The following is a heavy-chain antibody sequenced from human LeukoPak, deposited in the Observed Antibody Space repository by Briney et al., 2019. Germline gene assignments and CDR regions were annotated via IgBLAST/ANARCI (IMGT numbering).Heavy chain of an antibody. Sequence: SSETLSLTCAVSGGPLTSYYWSWIRQPPGKGLEWIGFIYYRGSTNYNPSLESRVTISVDTSKNRFPLKLSSVTAADTAVYYCARDRYSGYDGFGAFDIWGQGTMVTVSS. V-gene: IGHV4-59*01. CDR2: IYYRGST. CDR1: GGPLTSYY. D-gene: IGHD5-12*01. CDR3: ARDRYSGYDGFGAFDI. J-gene: IGHJ3*02.